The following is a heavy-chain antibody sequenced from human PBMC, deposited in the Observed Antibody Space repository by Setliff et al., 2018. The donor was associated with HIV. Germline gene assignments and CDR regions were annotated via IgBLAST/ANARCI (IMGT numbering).Heavy chain of an antibody. CDR1: GGSISTDY. CDR3: ARTSEYDFGLTKYLDY. Sequence: SETLSLTCTVSGGSISTDYWTWVRQSAGKGLEWIGRIQTSEGTNYNPPLKSRVTISVDTSKNQFSLKLSSVTAADTAVYYCARTSEYDFGLTKYLDYWGQGTLVTVSS. CDR2: IQTSEGT. D-gene: IGHD3-3*01. J-gene: IGHJ4*02. V-gene: IGHV4-4*07.